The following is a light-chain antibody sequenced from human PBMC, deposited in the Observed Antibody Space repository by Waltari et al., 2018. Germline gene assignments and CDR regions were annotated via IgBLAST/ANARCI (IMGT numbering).Light chain of an antibody. CDR3: HQNYNSPRT. V-gene: IGKV1-39*01. CDR2: GAP. J-gene: IGKJ1*01. CDR1: QSINTF. Sequence: DIQMTQSPASLSAAVGDTVSITCRASQSINTFLTWYQQKPGKAPNLIIYGAPNLLRGVSSRFSGSGSGTDFSLTITNLQPEDFATYYCHQNYNSPRTFGQGTKVHIK.